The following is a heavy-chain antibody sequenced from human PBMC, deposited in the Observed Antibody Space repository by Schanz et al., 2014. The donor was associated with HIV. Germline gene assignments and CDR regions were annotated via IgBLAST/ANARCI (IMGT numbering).Heavy chain of an antibody. CDR1: GFTFSSYG. CDR2: ISYDGSNK. Sequence: QVQLVESGGGVVQPGRSLRLSCAAFGFTFSSYGMHWVRQAPGKGLEWVAVISYDGSNKYYADSVKGRFTISRDNSKNTLYLQMNSLRAEDTAVYYCAKEATVVTLAFDIWGQGTMVTVSS. V-gene: IGHV3-30*18. D-gene: IGHD4-17*01. CDR3: AKEATVVTLAFDI. J-gene: IGHJ3*02.